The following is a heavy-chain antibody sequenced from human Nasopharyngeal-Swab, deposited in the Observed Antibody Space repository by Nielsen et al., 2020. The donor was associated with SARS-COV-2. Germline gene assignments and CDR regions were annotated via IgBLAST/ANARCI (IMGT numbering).Heavy chain of an antibody. D-gene: IGHD3-10*01. CDR3: AKARLLYFGERDAFDI. CDR2: ISYEGSNE. CDR1: QFTFASYG. V-gene: IGHV3-30*18. Sequence: GGSLRLSCAASQFTFASYGMHWVRQAPGKGLEWVATISYEGSNEYYADSVEGRFTISRDNFKNTLYLQMNSLRVEDTAVYYCAKARLLYFGERDAFDIWGQGTMVTVSS. J-gene: IGHJ3*02.